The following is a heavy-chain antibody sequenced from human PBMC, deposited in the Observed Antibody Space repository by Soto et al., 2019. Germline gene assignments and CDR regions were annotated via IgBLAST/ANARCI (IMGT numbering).Heavy chain of an antibody. Sequence: GESLKTSCKGSGYNFAGYRIAWVRQMPGKGLELMGIIYPSDSDTRYRPSFQGQVTISADTSISTAYLQWSSLRASDTAMYYCARGGVSTRTFDYWGQGTPVTVSS. CDR1: GYNFAGYR. CDR2: IYPSDSDT. D-gene: IGHD3-3*01. V-gene: IGHV5-51*01. CDR3: ARGGVSTRTFDY. J-gene: IGHJ4*02.